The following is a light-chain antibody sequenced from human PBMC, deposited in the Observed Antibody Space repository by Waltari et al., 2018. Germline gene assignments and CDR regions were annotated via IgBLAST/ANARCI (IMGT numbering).Light chain of an antibody. CDR1: QSVGSD. CDR2: GAS. J-gene: IGKJ2*01. V-gene: IGKV3-15*01. Sequence: EIVMTPSPATLSVSPGERATLSCRARQSVGSDLAWYQQKPGQAPSLLIYGASTRVTGVPARFSGSGSGTEFTLTISSLQSEDFAVYYCQQYNKWPPYTFGQGTKLEIK. CDR3: QQYNKWPPYT.